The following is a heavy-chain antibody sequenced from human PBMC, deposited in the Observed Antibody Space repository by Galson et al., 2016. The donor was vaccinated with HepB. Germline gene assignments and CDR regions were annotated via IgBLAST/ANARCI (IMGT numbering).Heavy chain of an antibody. V-gene: IGHV4-61*01. D-gene: IGHD3-9*01. Sequence: SETLSLTCTVSGGSVTDFPYYWTWMRQPPGGRLEWVGFMSYDGNTKYNPSLTSRASISVDTSHNQFHLNVTSVSAADTAMYFCAGDRRIRILTGVDSYFDSWGQGTLVTVSS. CDR1: GGSVTDFPYY. J-gene: IGHJ4*02. CDR2: MSYDGNT. CDR3: AGDRRIRILTGVDSYFDS.